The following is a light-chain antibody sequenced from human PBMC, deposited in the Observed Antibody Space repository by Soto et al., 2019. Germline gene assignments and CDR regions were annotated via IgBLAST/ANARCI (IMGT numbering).Light chain of an antibody. V-gene: IGKV2-30*01. CDR3: MQGRHWPPK. J-gene: IGKJ1*01. Sequence: DVVMTQSPLSLPVTLGQPASISCRSSQSLVYSDGNTYLSWFQQRPGQSPRRLIYEVSNLDSGVPDRFSGSGSGTNFTMKISRVEAEDGGVYYCMQGRHWPPKFGQGTKVEIK. CDR1: QSLVYSDGNTY. CDR2: EVS.